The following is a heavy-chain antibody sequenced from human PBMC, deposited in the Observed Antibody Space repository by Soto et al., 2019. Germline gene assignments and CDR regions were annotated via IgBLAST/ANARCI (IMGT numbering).Heavy chain of an antibody. D-gene: IGHD3-3*01. Sequence: PSETLSLTYTVSGGSISSGGYYWSWIRQHPGKGLEWIGYIYYSGSTYYNPSLKSRVTISVDTSKNQFSLKLSSVTAADTAVYYCARGEAIFGVVSFDYWGQGTLVTVSS. CDR3: ARGEAIFGVVSFDY. CDR2: IYYSGST. CDR1: GGSISSGGYY. J-gene: IGHJ4*02. V-gene: IGHV4-31*03.